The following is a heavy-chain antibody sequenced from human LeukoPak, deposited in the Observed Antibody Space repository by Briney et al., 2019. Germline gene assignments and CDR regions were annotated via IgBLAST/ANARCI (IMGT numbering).Heavy chain of an antibody. CDR2: INTDGSST. D-gene: IGHD6-13*01. CDR1: GFPFSSYW. CDR3: ARVVSSSWTGYYYGMDV. V-gene: IGHV3-74*01. J-gene: IGHJ6*02. Sequence: GGSLRLSCAASGFPFSSYWMHWVRQAPGKGLVWVSRINTDGSSTSYADSLKGRFTISRDNAKNTLYLQMNSLRAEDTAVYYCARVVSSSWTGYYYGMDVWGQGTTVTVSS.